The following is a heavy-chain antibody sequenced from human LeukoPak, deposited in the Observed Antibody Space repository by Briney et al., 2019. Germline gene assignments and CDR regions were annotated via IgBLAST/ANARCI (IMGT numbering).Heavy chain of an antibody. V-gene: IGHV3-48*03. CDR1: GFTFSSYE. J-gene: IGHJ4*02. CDR2: ISSSGSTI. Sequence: GGSLRLSCAASGFTFSSYEMNWVRQAPGKGLEWVSYISSSGSTIYYADSVKGRFTISRDNAKNSLYLQMNSLRAEDTAVYYCARGVATVTTCFDYWGQGTLVTVSS. CDR3: ARGVATVTTCFDY. D-gene: IGHD4-17*01.